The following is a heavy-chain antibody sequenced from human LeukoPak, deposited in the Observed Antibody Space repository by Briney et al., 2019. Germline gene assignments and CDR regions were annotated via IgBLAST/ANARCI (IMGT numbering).Heavy chain of an antibody. CDR3: TSPTAMVTD. CDR2: IRSKANSYAT. Sequence: GGSLRLSCAASGFTFSGSAMHWVRQASGKGLEWVGRIRSKANSYATAYAASVKGRFTISRDDSKNTAYLQMNSLKTEDTAVYYCTSPTAMVTDWGQGTLVTVSS. J-gene: IGHJ4*02. CDR1: GFTFSGSA. D-gene: IGHD5-18*01. V-gene: IGHV3-73*01.